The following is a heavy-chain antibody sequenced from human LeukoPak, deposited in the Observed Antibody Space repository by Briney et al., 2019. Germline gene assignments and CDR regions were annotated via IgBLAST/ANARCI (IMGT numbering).Heavy chain of an antibody. J-gene: IGHJ4*02. Sequence: GGSLRLSCAASGFTFSSYNMNWVRQAPGKGLEWVSSISGSSSYIYYADSVKGRFTISRDNAKNSLFLQMSSLRAEDTAVYYCARVSWESGSYYFDYWGQGTLVTVSS. CDR3: ARVSWESGSYYFDY. CDR1: GFTFSSYN. CDR2: ISGSSSYI. V-gene: IGHV3-21*01. D-gene: IGHD1-26*01.